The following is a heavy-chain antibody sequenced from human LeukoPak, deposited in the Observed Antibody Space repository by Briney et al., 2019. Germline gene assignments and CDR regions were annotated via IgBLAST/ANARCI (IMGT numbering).Heavy chain of an antibody. D-gene: IGHD1-14*01. CDR3: AREPLRTELIDY. CDR2: MNPNSGNT. J-gene: IGHJ4*02. Sequence: GASVKVSCKASGYTFTSYDINWVRQATGQGLEWMGWMNPNSGNTGYAQKFQGRVTMTRDTSTSTAYMELSSLRSEDSAVYYCAREPLRTELIDYWGQGTLVTVSS. CDR1: GYTFTSYD. V-gene: IGHV1-8*01.